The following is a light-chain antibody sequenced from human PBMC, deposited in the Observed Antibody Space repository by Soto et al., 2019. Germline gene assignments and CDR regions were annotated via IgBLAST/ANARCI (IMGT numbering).Light chain of an antibody. CDR1: SSDVGAYNY. J-gene: IGLJ2*01. V-gene: IGLV2-8*01. CDR2: EVS. CDR3: SSYAGTNILGV. Sequence: QSALTQPPSASGSPGQSVTISCTGTSSDVGAYNYVSWYQQHPGKAPKVMIYEVSKRPSGVPDRFSGSKSGNTASLTVSGLQAEDEADYYCSSYAGTNILGVLGGGTKLTVL.